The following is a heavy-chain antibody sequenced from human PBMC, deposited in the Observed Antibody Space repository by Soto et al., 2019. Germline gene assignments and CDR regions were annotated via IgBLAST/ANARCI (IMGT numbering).Heavy chain of an antibody. CDR3: ARDGYSYGSYYYGMDV. Sequence: GASVKVSGTASGYTFTSYGISCVRQAPGQGLEWMGWISAYNGNTNYAQKLQGRVTMTTDTSTSTAYMELRSLRSDDTAVYYCARDGYSYGSYYYGMDVWGQGTTVTVSS. D-gene: IGHD5-18*01. CDR2: ISAYNGNT. J-gene: IGHJ6*02. V-gene: IGHV1-18*01. CDR1: GYTFTSYG.